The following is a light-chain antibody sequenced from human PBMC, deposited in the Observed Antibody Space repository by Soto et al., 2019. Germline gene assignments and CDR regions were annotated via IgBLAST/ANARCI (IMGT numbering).Light chain of an antibody. CDR3: SSYTSSRTAV. V-gene: IGLV2-14*01. CDR1: SSDVGGYKY. J-gene: IGLJ2*01. Sequence: QSALTQPASVSGSPGQSITISCTGSSSDVGGYKYVSWYQQYPGKAPKLMIYVVSNRPSGVSNRFSGSKSGNTASLTISGLQAEDEADYYCSSYTSSRTAVFGGGTKLTVL. CDR2: VVS.